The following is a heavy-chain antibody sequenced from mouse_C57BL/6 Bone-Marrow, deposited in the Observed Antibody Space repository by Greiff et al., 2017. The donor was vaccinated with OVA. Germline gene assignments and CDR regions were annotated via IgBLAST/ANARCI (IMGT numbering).Heavy chain of an antibody. CDR2: ISNGGGST. V-gene: IGHV5-12*01. J-gene: IGHJ2*01. CDR1: GFTFSDYY. Sequence: EVKVVESGGGLVQPGGSLKLSCAASGFTFSDYYMYWVRQTPEKRLEWVAYISNGGGSTYYPDTVKGRFTISRDHAKTTLYLQMSRLMSVDTAMYYCARQRSYYFDYWGPVTTLTVSS. CDR3: ARQRSYYFDY.